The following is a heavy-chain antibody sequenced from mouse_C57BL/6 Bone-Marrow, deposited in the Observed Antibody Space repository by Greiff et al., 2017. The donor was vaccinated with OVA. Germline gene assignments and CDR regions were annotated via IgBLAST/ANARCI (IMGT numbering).Heavy chain of an antibody. V-gene: IGHV1-64*01. Sequence: VQLQQPGAELVKPGASVKLSCKASGYTFTSYWMHWVKQRPGQGLEWIGMIHPNSGSTNYNEKFKSKATLTVDKSSSTTYIQLISLTSEDSAVDYCSRSPYFPVVWGTGTTVTVSS. CDR1: GYTFTSYW. CDR2: IHPNSGST. J-gene: IGHJ1*03. D-gene: IGHD2-10*01. CDR3: SRSPYFPVV.